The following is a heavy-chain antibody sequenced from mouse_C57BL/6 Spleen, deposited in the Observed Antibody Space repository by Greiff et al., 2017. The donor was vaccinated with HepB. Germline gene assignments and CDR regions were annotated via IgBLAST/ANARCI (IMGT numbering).Heavy chain of an antibody. J-gene: IGHJ4*01. CDR2: ISYDGSN. V-gene: IGHV3-6*01. CDR3: ARDDWDAMDY. D-gene: IGHD4-1*01. CDR1: GYSITSGYY. Sequence: ESGPGLVKPSQSLSLTCSVTGYSITSGYYWNWIRQFPGNKLEWMGYISYDGSNNYNPSLKNRISITRDTSKNQFFLKLNSVTTEDTATYYCARDDWDAMDYWGQGTSVTVSS.